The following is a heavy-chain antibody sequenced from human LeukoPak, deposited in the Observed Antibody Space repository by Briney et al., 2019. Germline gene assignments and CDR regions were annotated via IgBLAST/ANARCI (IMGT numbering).Heavy chain of an antibody. CDR3: AKSDFSQEEQLVPPGGYYFDY. CDR1: GFTFSSYA. V-gene: IGHV3-23*01. Sequence: TGGSLRLSCAASGFTFSSYAMSWVRQAPGKGLEWVSAISGSGGSTYYADSVKGRFTISRDNSKNTLYLQMNSLRAEDTAVYYCAKSDFSQEEQLVPPGGYYFDYWGQGTLVTVSS. D-gene: IGHD6-6*01. CDR2: ISGSGGST. J-gene: IGHJ4*02.